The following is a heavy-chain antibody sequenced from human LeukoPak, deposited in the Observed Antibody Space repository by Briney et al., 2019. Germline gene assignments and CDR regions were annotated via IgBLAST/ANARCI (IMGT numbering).Heavy chain of an antibody. J-gene: IGHJ4*02. V-gene: IGHV4-34*01. CDR2: INHSGST. CDR1: GGSFSGYY. D-gene: IGHD3-16*01. CDR3: ARAPPGPWAYYFDY. Sequence: SETLSLTCAVYGGSFSGYYWSWIRQPPGKGLEWIGEINHSGSTNYNPSLKSRVTISVDTSKNQFSLKLSSVTAADTAAYYCARAPPGPWAYYFDYWGQGTLVTVSS.